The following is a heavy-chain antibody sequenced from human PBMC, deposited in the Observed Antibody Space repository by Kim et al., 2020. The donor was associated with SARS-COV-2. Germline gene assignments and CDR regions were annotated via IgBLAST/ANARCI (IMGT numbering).Heavy chain of an antibody. Sequence: GGSLRLSCAASGFTFSSYSMNWDRQAPGKGLEWVSYISSSSSTIYYADSVKGRFTISRDNAKNSLYLQMNSLRDEDTAVYYCARLHCTNGVCYYYFDYWGQGTLVTVSS. V-gene: IGHV3-48*02. CDR1: GFTFSSYS. D-gene: IGHD2-8*01. J-gene: IGHJ4*02. CDR3: ARLHCTNGVCYYYFDY. CDR2: ISSSSSTI.